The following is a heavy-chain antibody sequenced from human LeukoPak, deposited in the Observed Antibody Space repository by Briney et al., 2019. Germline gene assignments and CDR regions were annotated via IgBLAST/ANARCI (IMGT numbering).Heavy chain of an antibody. CDR3: ARGVVLWFGEGFNWFDP. CDR1: GGSFSDYF. D-gene: IGHD3-10*01. CDR2: INYSGST. J-gene: IGHJ5*02. Sequence: SETLSLTCAVHGGSFSDYFCNWLRQAPGKGLEWIGEINYSGSTNYTPSLKSRVTMSLDTSKNQFSLRLSSVTAADTAVYYCARGVVLWFGEGFNWFDPWGQGTLVTVSS. V-gene: IGHV4-34*01.